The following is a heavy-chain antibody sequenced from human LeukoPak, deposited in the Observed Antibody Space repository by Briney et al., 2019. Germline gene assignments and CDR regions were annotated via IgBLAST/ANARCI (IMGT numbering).Heavy chain of an antibody. J-gene: IGHJ5*02. V-gene: IGHV4-39*07. CDR2: IYYTGST. Sequence: SDTLSLTCTVSGGSTSSRSYYWGWIRQAPGKGLEWIGNIYYTGSTYYNPSLKSRVTVSLDTSKSQSSLKLNPVTAADTAVYYCARVRVQSQRGWFDPWGQGTLVTVSS. CDR3: ARVRVQSQRGWFDP. CDR1: GGSTSSRSYY.